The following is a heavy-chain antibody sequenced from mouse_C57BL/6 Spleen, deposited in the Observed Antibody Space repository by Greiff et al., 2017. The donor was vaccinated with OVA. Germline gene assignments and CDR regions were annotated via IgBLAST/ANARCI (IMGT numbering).Heavy chain of an antibody. CDR1: GYTFTTYP. CDR3: ARRGYYYYGSSDEWYFDV. D-gene: IGHD1-1*01. J-gene: IGHJ1*03. V-gene: IGHV1-47*01. CDR2: FHPYNDDT. Sequence: QVHVKQSGAELVKPGASVKMSCKASGYTFTTYPIEWMKQNHGKSLEWIGNFHPYNDDTKYNEKFKGKATLTVEKSSSTVYLELSRLTSDDSTVYYCARRGYYYYGSSDEWYFDVWGTGTTVTVSS.